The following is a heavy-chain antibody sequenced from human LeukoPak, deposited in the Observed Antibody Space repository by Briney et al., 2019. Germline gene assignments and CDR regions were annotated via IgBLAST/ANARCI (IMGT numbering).Heavy chain of an antibody. J-gene: IGHJ4*02. D-gene: IGHD3-10*01. V-gene: IGHV3-30*02. CDR3: AKDFGIWFGELKSPFDY. Sequence: GSLRLSCAASGFTFSSYGMHWVRQAPGKGLEWVAFIRYDGSNKYYADSVKGRFTISRDNSKNTLYLQMNSLRAEDTAVYYCAKDFGIWFGELKSPFDYWGQGTLVTVSS. CDR2: IRYDGSNK. CDR1: GFTFSSYG.